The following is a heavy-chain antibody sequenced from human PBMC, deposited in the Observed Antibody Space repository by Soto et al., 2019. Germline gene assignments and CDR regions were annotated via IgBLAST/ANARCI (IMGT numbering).Heavy chain of an antibody. J-gene: IGHJ4*02. CDR3: ARHHKDDYIWGSYRYNLYYFDY. V-gene: IGHV4-39*01. Sequence: PSETLSLTCTVSGGSISSGSYYWGWIRQPPGKGLEWIGSIYYSGSTYYNPSLKSRVTISVDTSKNQFSLKLSSVTAADTAVYYCARHHKDDYIWGSYRYNLYYFDYWGQGTLVTVSS. CDR1: GGSISSGSYY. D-gene: IGHD3-16*02. CDR2: IYYSGST.